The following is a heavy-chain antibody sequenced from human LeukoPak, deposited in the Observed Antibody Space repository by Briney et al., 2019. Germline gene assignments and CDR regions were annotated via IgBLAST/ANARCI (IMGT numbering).Heavy chain of an antibody. CDR2: ISDTGDVA. J-gene: IGHJ4*02. CDR1: GFTFGTYA. D-gene: IGHD3-16*02. CDR3: AKYGVSESYRGVDY. Sequence: PGGSLRLSCAASGFTFGTYAMSWVRQAPGKGLEWVSRISDTGDVAYYADSVKGRFTISRDNSQNTLYLQMNSLRAEDTALYYCAKYGVSESYRGVDYRGQGTLVTVTS. V-gene: IGHV3-23*01.